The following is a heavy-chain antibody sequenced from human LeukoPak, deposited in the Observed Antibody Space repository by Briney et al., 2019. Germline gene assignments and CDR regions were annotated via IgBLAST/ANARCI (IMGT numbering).Heavy chain of an antibody. Sequence: PGESLRISCKGSGYRFTSYWISWVRQMPGKGLEWMGRIDPSDSYTNYSPSFQGHVTISADKSISTAYLQWSSLKASDTAMYYCARGGHEYSSSSPFDYWGQGTLVTVSS. CDR1: GYRFTSYW. CDR2: IDPSDSYT. J-gene: IGHJ4*02. CDR3: ARGGHEYSSSSPFDY. D-gene: IGHD6-6*01. V-gene: IGHV5-10-1*01.